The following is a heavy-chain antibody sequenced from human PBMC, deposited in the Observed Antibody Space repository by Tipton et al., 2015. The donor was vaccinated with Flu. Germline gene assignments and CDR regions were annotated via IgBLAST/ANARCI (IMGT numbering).Heavy chain of an antibody. Sequence: LRLSCTVSGGSISTTIYYWGWVRQPPGKGLEWIGSIYYSGTTYYNPSLKSRVTISADTSKKQFSLRLTSVTAADTAVYYCASKVANWGLWEPLDYWGHGTLVTVSS. J-gene: IGHJ4*01. CDR3: ASKVANWGLWEPLDY. V-gene: IGHV4-39*07. D-gene: IGHD7-27*01. CDR2: IYYSGTT. CDR1: GGSISTTIYY.